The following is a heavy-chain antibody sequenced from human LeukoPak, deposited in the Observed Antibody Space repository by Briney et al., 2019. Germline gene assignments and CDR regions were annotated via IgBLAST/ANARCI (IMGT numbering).Heavy chain of an antibody. D-gene: IGHD1-26*01. Sequence: ASVKVSCKASGYTFTSYGISWVRQAPGQGLEWMGWISAYNGNTNYAQKLQGRVTMTTDTSTSTAYMELRSLRSDDTAVYYCARKAPRVGAADAFDIWGQGTMVTVSS. CDR2: ISAYNGNT. CDR1: GYTFTSYG. J-gene: IGHJ3*02. CDR3: ARKAPRVGAADAFDI. V-gene: IGHV1-18*01.